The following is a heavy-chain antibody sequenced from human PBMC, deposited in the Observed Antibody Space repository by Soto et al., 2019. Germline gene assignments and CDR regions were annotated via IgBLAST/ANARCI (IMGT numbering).Heavy chain of an antibody. J-gene: IGHJ6*02. CDR3: GRESSSDYYYGMDV. Sequence: SETLSLTCTVSGGSISSYCWSWIRQPPGKGLEWIGYIYYSGSTNYNPSLKSRVTISVDTSKNQFSLKLSSVTAADTAVYYCGRESSSDYYYGMDVWVQGTTVTVSS. V-gene: IGHV4-59*01. CDR2: IYYSGST. D-gene: IGHD2-2*01. CDR1: GGSISSYC.